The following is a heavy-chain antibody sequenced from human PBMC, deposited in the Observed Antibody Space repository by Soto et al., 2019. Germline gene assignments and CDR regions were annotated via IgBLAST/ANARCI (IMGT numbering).Heavy chain of an antibody. CDR1: GGTFSSYA. CDR2: IIPIFGTA. D-gene: IGHD3-10*01. J-gene: IGHJ3*02. Sequence: GXSVKVSCEASGGTFSSYAISWVRQAPGQGLEWMGGIIPIFGTANYAQKFQGRVTITADESTSTAYMELSSLRSEDTAVYYCATSGRGVIILDAFDIWGQGTMVTVSS. CDR3: ATSGRGVIILDAFDI. V-gene: IGHV1-69*13.